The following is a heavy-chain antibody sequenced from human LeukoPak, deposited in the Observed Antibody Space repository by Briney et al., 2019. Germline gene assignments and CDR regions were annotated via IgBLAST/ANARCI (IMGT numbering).Heavy chain of an antibody. CDR1: GFNFSNFW. CDR2: INIDGTDT. Sequence: GGSLRLSCAASGFNFSNFWVHWVRQAQGKGPEWISHINIDGTDTTYGDSAKGRFTVSRDNAKNTLFLQMNSLRVEDTAVYYCARGTAETAGIDYWGQGTLVTVSA. V-gene: IGHV3-74*01. J-gene: IGHJ4*02. CDR3: ARGTAETAGIDY. D-gene: IGHD6-13*01.